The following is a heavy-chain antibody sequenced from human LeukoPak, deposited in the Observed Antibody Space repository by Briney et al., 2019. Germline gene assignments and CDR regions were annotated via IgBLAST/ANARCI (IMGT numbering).Heavy chain of an antibody. CDR3: TTRRQDGC. D-gene: IGHD2-8*01. V-gene: IGHV3-15*01. J-gene: IGHJ4*02. CDR1: GFTFSDAW. Sequence: PGGSLRLSCVRSGFTFSDAWISWVRQAPGKGLEWVGRIKSKIDGGTIDYAAPVKGRFTTSRDDSRTTLYLHMNSLKTEDTAVYYSTTRRQDGCWGQGTLVTVS. CDR2: IKSKIDGGTI.